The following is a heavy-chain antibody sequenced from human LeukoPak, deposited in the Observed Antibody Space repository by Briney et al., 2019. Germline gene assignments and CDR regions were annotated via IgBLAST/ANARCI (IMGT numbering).Heavy chain of an antibody. Sequence: GGSLRLTCAASGFTVSSNYMNWVRQAPGKRLEWVSVIFSGGNTYYADSVKGRFTISRDNSKNTVYLQMNSLRADDTAVYYCARGDWGYTYGYTIWGQGTLVTVSS. D-gene: IGHD5-18*01. CDR3: ARGDWGYTYGYTI. CDR2: IFSGGNT. V-gene: IGHV3-53*01. CDR1: GFTVSSNY. J-gene: IGHJ4*02.